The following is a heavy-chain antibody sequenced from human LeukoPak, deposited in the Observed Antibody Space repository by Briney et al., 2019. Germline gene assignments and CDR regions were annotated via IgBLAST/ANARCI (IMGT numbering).Heavy chain of an antibody. V-gene: IGHV3-74*01. CDR1: GFTLCSNW. Sequence: GGSLRLSCVASGFTLCSNWMHWVRQAPGKGLGWVSRIKSDGSSISYADSVKGRFTFSRDNAKNTLYLQMNSLRADDTAVYYCARTDYFDIWGQGTMVTVSS. CDR3: ARTDYFDI. J-gene: IGHJ3*02. CDR2: IKSDGSSI. D-gene: IGHD3-16*01.